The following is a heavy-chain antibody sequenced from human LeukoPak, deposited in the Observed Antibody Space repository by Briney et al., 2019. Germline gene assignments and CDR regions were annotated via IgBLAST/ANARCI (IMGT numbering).Heavy chain of an antibody. CDR3: AREYPYSPSYLFDY. Sequence: GGSLRLSCAASGFMFSSNWMSWVRLAPGKGLEWVANIKEDGTETYYVDSVKGRFTISRDNAKNSLYLQMNSLRAEDTAVYYCAREYPYSPSYLFDYWGQGTLVTVSS. CDR2: IKEDGTET. D-gene: IGHD1-26*01. J-gene: IGHJ4*02. V-gene: IGHV3-7*01. CDR1: GFMFSSNW.